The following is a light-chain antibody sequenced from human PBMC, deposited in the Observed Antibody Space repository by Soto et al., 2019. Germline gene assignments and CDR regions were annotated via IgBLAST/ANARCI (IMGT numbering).Light chain of an antibody. CDR2: IDN. V-gene: IGLV1-47*02. CDR3: AAWDNTLNAYV. CDR1: SSNIGTFY. Sequence: QSLLALPPSATSTPGQTVTRSCSGSSSNIGTFYVYWYQHVPGTAPKLLIYIDNQRPSGIPDRFSGSKSGTSASLAISGLRSEDEADYYCAAWDNTLNAYVFGTGTKVTVL. J-gene: IGLJ1*01.